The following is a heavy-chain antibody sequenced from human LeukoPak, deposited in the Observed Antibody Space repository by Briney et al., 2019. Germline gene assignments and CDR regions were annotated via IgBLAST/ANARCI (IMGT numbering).Heavy chain of an antibody. V-gene: IGHV3-30*18. Sequence: GGSLRLSCVASGFSFSNYGMHWVRQAPGKGLEWVAVISYDGSNKYYVDSVKGRFTISRDNSKNTLYLQMNSLRAEDTAVYYCAKFPFKQLSTANRYYFDYWGQGTLVTVSS. CDR1: GFSFSNYG. CDR2: ISYDGSNK. CDR3: AKFPFKQLSTANRYYFDY. D-gene: IGHD6-13*01. J-gene: IGHJ4*02.